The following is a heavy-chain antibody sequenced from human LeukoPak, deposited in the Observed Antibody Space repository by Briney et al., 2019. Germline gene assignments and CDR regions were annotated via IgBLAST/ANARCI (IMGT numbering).Heavy chain of an antibody. V-gene: IGHV1-2*02. CDR3: ARGGNSVYGWFDP. Sequence: ASVKVSCKASGYTFTGYYMHWVRQAPGQGLEWMGWINPNSGGTNYAQKFQGRVTMTRDTPISTAYMELSRLRSDDTAVYYCARGGNSVYGWFDPWGQGTLVTVSS. CDR2: INPNSGGT. D-gene: IGHD4-23*01. CDR1: GYTFTGYY. J-gene: IGHJ5*02.